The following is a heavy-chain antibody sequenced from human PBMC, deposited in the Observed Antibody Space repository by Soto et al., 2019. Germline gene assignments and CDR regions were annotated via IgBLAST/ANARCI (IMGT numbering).Heavy chain of an antibody. D-gene: IGHD6-19*01. J-gene: IGHJ4*02. CDR3: AKDMAYSSGWYGGGYYFDY. CDR2: ISGSGGST. Sequence: PVGSLRLSCAASGFTFSSYAMSWVRQAPGKGLEWVSAISGSGGSTYYADSVKGRFTISRDNSKNTLYLQMNSLRAEDTAVYYCAKDMAYSSGWYGGGYYFDYWGQGTLVTVSS. V-gene: IGHV3-23*01. CDR1: GFTFSSYA.